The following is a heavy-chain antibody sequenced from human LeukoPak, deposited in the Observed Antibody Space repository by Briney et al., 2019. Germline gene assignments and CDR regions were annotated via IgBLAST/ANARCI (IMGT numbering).Heavy chain of an antibody. J-gene: IGHJ4*02. Sequence: GASVKVSCKASGGTFSSYAISWVRQAPGQGLEWMGRIIPIFGTANYAQKFQGRVTITTDESTSTAYMELSSLRSEDTAVYYCATYSGYDYFDYWGQGTLVTVSS. CDR2: IIPIFGTA. V-gene: IGHV1-69*05. CDR1: GGTFSSYA. D-gene: IGHD5-12*01. CDR3: ATYSGYDYFDY.